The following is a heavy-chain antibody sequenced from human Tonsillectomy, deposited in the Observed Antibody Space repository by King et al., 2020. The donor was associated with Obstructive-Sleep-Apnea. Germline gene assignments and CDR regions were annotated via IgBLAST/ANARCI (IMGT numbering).Heavy chain of an antibody. CDR1: GFTFSSFD. D-gene: IGHD3-3*01. CDR2: ISYDGSDK. Sequence: VQLVESGGGVVQPGTSLRLSCAASGFTFSSFDMHWVRQAPGKGLEWVALISYDGSDKYYRDSVKGRFTISRDNSKNTLYLQMSSLRPEDTAVYYCARDWIEVPGAMEYYDFRSGPPGYWGQGTLVTVSS. CDR3: ARDWIEVPGAMEYYDFRSGPPGY. V-gene: IGHV3-30*04. J-gene: IGHJ4*02.